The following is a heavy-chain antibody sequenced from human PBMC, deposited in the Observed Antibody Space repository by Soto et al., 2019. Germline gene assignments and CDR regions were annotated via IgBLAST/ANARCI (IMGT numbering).Heavy chain of an antibody. Sequence: QVQLVQSGAEVKKPGSSVKVSCKASGGTFSSYTISWVRQAPGQGLEWMGRIIPILGIANYAQKFKGRVTITADKSTSTASTELRSLRSEDTAVYYCAGEDCSGGSCYPQYNWFDPWGQGTLVTVSS. V-gene: IGHV1-69*08. CDR2: IIPILGIA. J-gene: IGHJ5*02. CDR3: AGEDCSGGSCYPQYNWFDP. D-gene: IGHD2-15*01. CDR1: GGTFSSYT.